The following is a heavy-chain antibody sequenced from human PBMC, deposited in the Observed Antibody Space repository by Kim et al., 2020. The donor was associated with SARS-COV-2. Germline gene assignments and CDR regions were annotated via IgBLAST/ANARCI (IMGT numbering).Heavy chain of an antibody. Sequence: AQKFQGRVTITADESTSTAYMELSSQRSEDTAVYYCASAPFYSRGGYYFDYWGQGTLVTVSS. D-gene: IGHD2-15*01. CDR3: ASAPFYSRGGYYFDY. V-gene: IGHV1-69*01. J-gene: IGHJ4*02.